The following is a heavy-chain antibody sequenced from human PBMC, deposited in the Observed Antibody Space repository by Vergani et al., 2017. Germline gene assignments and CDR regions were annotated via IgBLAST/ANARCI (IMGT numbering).Heavy chain of an antibody. D-gene: IGHD4-11*01. Sequence: EVQLVESGGGLVQPGRSLRLSCAASGFTFDDYAMHWVRQAPGKGLEWVSGISWNSGSIGYADSVKGRFTSSRDNAKNSLYLQMNSLRAEDTALYYCAKSYQGTTEHDWFDPWGQGTLVTVSS. J-gene: IGHJ5*02. CDR2: ISWNSGSI. CDR3: AKSYQGTTEHDWFDP. CDR1: GFTFDDYA. V-gene: IGHV3-9*01.